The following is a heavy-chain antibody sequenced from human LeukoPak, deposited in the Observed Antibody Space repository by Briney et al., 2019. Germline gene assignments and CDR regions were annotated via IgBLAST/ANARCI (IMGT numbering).Heavy chain of an antibody. V-gene: IGHV4-34*01. D-gene: IGHD2-15*01. CDR3: AREVAGRYFDL. CDR2: INHSGST. CDR1: GGSFSGYY. Sequence: SETLSLTCAVYGGSFSGYYWSWIRQPPGKGLGWIGEINHSGSTNYNPSLKSRVTISVDTSKKQFSLKLSSVTAADTAVYYCAREVAGRYFDLWGRGTLVTVSS. J-gene: IGHJ2*01.